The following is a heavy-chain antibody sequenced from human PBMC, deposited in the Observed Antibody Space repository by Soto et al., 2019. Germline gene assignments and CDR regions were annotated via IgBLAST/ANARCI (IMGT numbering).Heavy chain of an antibody. CDR1: GGTFSSYA. D-gene: IGHD4-4*01. V-gene: IGHV1-69*06. CDR2: IIPIFGTA. Sequence: QVQLVQSGAEVKKPGSSVKVSCKASGGTFSSYAISWVRQAPGQGLEWMGGIIPIFGTANYAQKFQGRVTITADKSTSTAYMELSSLRSKDTAVYYCARERTTVTTGPNWFDPWGQGTLVTVSS. CDR3: ARERTTVTTGPNWFDP. J-gene: IGHJ5*02.